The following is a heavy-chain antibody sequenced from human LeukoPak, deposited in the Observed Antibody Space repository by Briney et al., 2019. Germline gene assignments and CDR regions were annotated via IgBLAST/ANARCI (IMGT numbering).Heavy chain of an antibody. D-gene: IGHD3-3*01. J-gene: IGHJ4*02. CDR2: ISSSSSYI. Sequence: GGSLRLSCAASGFTFSSYSMNRVRQAPGKGLEWVSSISSSSSYIYYADSVKGRFTISRDNTKNSLYLQMNSLRAEDTAVYYCARDQRITIFGVAVYDYWGQGTLVTVSS. CDR3: ARDQRITIFGVAVYDY. CDR1: GFTFSSYS. V-gene: IGHV3-21*01.